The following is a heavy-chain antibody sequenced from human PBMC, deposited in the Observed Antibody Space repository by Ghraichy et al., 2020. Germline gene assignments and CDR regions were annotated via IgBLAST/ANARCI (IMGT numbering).Heavy chain of an antibody. CDR2: TNDDGSDK. CDR1: GFTFNNYC. J-gene: IGHJ4*02. V-gene: IGHV3-7*03. D-gene: IGHD2-8*02. CDR3: AGWSTPGGHY. Sequence: GGSLRLSCAASGFTFNNYCVSWLRQAPGKGLEWVSHTNDDGSDKYYVDSVRGRFTISRDNAKNSLYLQMNSLRADDTAVFYCAGWSTPGGHYWGQGPLGT.